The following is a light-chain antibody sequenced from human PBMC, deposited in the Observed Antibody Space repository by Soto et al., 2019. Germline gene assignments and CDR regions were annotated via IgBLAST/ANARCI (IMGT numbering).Light chain of an antibody. Sequence: DIQMTQSPSSLSASVGDRVTITCQASQDISNYLKWYQQKPGKAPKLPIYDASNLETGVPSRFRESGSGTDFTFTISSLQPEDSATYYSQQYYILSTFGEGTKVESK. CDR2: DAS. V-gene: IGKV1-33*01. CDR1: QDISNY. CDR3: QQYYILST. J-gene: IGKJ1*01.